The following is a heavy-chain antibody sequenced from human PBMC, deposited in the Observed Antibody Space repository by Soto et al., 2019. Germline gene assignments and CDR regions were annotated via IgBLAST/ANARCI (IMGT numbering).Heavy chain of an antibody. CDR1: GFTFSSYA. J-gene: IGHJ4*02. CDR3: ARDRGHDCVLGSCFDY. V-gene: IGHV3-30*04. D-gene: IGHD3-16*01. Sequence: GGSLRLSCAASGFTFSSYAMHWVRQAPGKGLEWVAVISYDGSNKYYADSVKGRFTISRDNSKNTLYLQMNSLRAEDTAGYYCARDRGHDCVLGSCFDYWGQGTLVTVSS. CDR2: ISYDGSNK.